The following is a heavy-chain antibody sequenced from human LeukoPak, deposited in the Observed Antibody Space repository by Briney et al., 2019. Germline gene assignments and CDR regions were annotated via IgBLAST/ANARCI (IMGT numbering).Heavy chain of an antibody. J-gene: IGHJ5*02. CDR2: IYYSGST. V-gene: IGHV4-59*12. D-gene: IGHD3-10*01. CDR1: GGSISSYY. Sequence: PSETLSLTCTVSGGSISSYYWSWIRQPPGKGLEWIGYIYYSGSTNYNPSLKSRVTISVDTSKNQFSLKLSSVTAADTAVYYCARGVGGLLWFGELLMNWFDPWGQGTLVTVSS. CDR3: ARGVGGLLWFGELLMNWFDP.